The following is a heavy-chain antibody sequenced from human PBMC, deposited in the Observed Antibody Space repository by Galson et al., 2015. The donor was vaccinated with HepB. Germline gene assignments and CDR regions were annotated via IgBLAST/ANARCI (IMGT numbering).Heavy chain of an antibody. CDR3: ARDLPVAVAGEYYYYYGMDV. Sequence: SLRLSCAASGFTFSSYAMHWVRQAPGKGLEWVAVISYDGSNKYYADSVKGRFTISRDNSKNTLYLQMNSLRAEDTAVYYCARDLPVAVAGEYYYYYGMDVWGQGTTVTVSS. V-gene: IGHV3-30*04. CDR2: ISYDGSNK. J-gene: IGHJ6*02. CDR1: GFTFSSYA. D-gene: IGHD6-19*01.